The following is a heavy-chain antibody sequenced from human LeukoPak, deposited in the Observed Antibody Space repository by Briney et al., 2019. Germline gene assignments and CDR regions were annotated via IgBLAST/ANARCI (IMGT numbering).Heavy chain of an antibody. J-gene: IGHJ4*02. Sequence: GGSLRLSCAASGFTFSSYAMSWVRQAPGKGLEWVSAISGSGGSTYYADSVKGRFTISRDNSKNTLYLQMNSLRAEDTGVYYCAKNRRVVVAATLDYWGQGTLVTVSS. CDR1: GFTFSSYA. D-gene: IGHD2-15*01. CDR3: AKNRRVVVAATLDY. CDR2: ISGSGGST. V-gene: IGHV3-23*01.